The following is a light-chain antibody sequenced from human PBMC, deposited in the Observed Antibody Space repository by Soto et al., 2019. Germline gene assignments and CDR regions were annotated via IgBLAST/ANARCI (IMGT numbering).Light chain of an antibody. V-gene: IGLV2-18*02. J-gene: IGLJ1*01. CDR1: SSDVGSYNR. CDR2: EVS. CDR3: SSYTSSSTYV. Sequence: QSALPQPPSVSGSPGQSVTISCTGTSSDVGSYNRVSWYQQPPGTAPKLMISEVSNRPSGVPDRFSGSKSGNTASLTISGLQAEDEADYYCSSYTSSSTYVFGTGTKVTVL.